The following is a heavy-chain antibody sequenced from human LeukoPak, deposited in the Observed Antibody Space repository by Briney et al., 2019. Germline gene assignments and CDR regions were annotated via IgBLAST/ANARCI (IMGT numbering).Heavy chain of an antibody. Sequence: SETLSLTCTVSGGSISSYYWSRIRQPAGKGLEWIGRIYTSGSTNYNPSLKSRVTMSVDTSKNQFSLKLSSVTAADTAVYYCAREIPLVGATDYWGQGTLVTVSS. V-gene: IGHV4-4*07. CDR1: GGSISSYY. CDR3: AREIPLVGATDY. J-gene: IGHJ4*02. D-gene: IGHD1-26*01. CDR2: IYTSGST.